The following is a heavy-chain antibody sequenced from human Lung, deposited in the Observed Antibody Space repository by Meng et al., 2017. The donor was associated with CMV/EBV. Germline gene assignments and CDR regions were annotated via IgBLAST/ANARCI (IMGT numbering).Heavy chain of an antibody. J-gene: IGHJ4*01. V-gene: IGHV3-21*01. CDR3: APWIVSSSSGEGY. CDR1: GFTFSSYS. CDR2: ISSSSYI. Sequence: GESLKISCAASGFTFSSYSMNWVRQAPGKGLEWVSSISSSSYIYYADSVKGRFTISRDNAKNSLYLQMNSLGAEDTAVYYCAPWIVSSSSGEGYWGHGTLVTVSS. D-gene: IGHD6-6*01.